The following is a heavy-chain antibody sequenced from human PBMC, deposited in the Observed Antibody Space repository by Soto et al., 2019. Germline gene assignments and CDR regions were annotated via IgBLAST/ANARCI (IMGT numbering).Heavy chain of an antibody. D-gene: IGHD2-21*02. CDR1: GFAFSAYS. V-gene: IGHV3-48*02. CDR2: ISLDVNTI. CDR3: ARGRVGTAYFDY. Sequence: LRLSCAASGFAFSAYSMNWVRQAPGKGLEWIAYISLDVNTIYYADSVKGRFTISRDNAKNSLYLQMNSLRDDDTAVYYCARGRVGTAYFDYWGQGALVTVSS. J-gene: IGHJ4*02.